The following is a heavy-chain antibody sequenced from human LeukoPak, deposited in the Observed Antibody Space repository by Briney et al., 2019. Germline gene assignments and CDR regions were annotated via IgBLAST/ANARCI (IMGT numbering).Heavy chain of an antibody. CDR3: AREVGGNLGDAFDI. V-gene: IGHV3-74*03. CDR1: GFTFSNYW. D-gene: IGHD4-23*01. Sequence: PGGSLRLSCAASGFTFSNYWMHWVRQAPGKGLVWVSRINSDGSTATYADSVKGRFTTSRDNAKKTLYVQMNSLRAEDTAVYYCAREVGGNLGDAFDIWGQGTMVTVSS. J-gene: IGHJ3*02. CDR2: INSDGSTA.